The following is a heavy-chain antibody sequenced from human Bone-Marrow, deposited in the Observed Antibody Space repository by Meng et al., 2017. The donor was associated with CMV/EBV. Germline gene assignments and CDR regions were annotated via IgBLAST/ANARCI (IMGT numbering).Heavy chain of an antibody. V-gene: IGHV3-30-3*01. CDR2: ISYDGSNK. J-gene: IGHJ6*02. CDR3: ARDCSSTSCFYQYYYYYGMDV. Sequence: GESLKISCAASGFTFSCYAMHWVRQAPGKGLEWVAVISYDGSNKYYADSVKGRFTISRDNAKNSLYLQMNSLRAEDTAVYYCARDCSSTSCFYQYYYYYGMDVWGQGTTVTVSS. CDR1: GFTFSCYA. D-gene: IGHD2-2*01.